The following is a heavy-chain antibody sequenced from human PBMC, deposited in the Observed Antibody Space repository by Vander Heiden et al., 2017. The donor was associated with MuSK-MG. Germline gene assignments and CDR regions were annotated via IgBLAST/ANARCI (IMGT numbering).Heavy chain of an antibody. D-gene: IGHD6-13*01. CDR2: INHSGST. J-gene: IGHJ6*02. CDR3: ARGIEAAGTYYYDGMDV. CDR1: GGSFRGYY. V-gene: IGHV4-34*01. Sequence: QVQLQRLGAGLLMPSHTLSLPCPVFGGSFRGYYGSVMRQHPGKGREGSGEINHSGSTNYNPSLKSRVTISVDTSKNQFSLKLSSVTAADTAVYYCARGIEAAGTYYYDGMDVWGQGTTVTVSS.